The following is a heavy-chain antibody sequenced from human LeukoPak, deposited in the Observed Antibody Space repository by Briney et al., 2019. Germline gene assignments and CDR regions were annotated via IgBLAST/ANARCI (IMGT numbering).Heavy chain of an antibody. J-gene: IGHJ6*03. D-gene: IGHD2-2*01. CDR2: INHSGNT. V-gene: IGHV4-34*01. CDR3: SRGEEGYVEDYMDV. Sequence: SETLSLTCAVYGGSSSAQYWSWIRQSPGKGLKWIGEINHSGNTNYNLSLKSRVTVSVDTSKNQFFLKLTSVTAADTAVYYCSRGEEGYVEDYMDVWGKGTTVTVSS. CDR1: GGSSSAQY.